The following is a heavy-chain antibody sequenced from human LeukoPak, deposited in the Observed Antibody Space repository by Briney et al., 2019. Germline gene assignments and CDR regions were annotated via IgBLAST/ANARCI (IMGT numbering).Heavy chain of an antibody. V-gene: IGHV3-21*01. Sequence: GGSLRLSCAASGFSFSSYSMNWVRQAPGKGLEWVSSISSNSRYTYYADSVKGRFTISRDNAKSSLYLQMNSLRADDTAVYYCARVAEAAAFDYWGQGTLVTVSS. CDR3: ARVAEAAAFDY. CDR1: GFSFSSYS. J-gene: IGHJ4*02. CDR2: ISSNSRYT. D-gene: IGHD6-13*01.